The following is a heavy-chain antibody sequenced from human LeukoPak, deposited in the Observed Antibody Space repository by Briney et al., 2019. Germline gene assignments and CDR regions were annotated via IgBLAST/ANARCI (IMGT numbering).Heavy chain of an antibody. D-gene: IGHD5-12*01. CDR1: GFTFSSYA. V-gene: IGHV3-30-3*01. Sequence: GRSLRLSCAASGFTFSSYAMPWVRQAPGKGLEWVAVISYDGSNKYYADSVKGRFTISRDNSKNTLYLQMNSLRAEDTAVYYCARDSVGYSGYVDWLVPDYWGQGTLVTVSS. CDR2: ISYDGSNK. J-gene: IGHJ4*02. CDR3: ARDSVGYSGYVDWLVPDY.